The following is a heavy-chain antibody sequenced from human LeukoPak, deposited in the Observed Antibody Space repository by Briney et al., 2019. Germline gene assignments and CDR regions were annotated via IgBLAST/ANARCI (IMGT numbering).Heavy chain of an antibody. Sequence: GSSVKVSCKASGGTFSSYAISWVRQAPGQGLEWMGRIIPILGIANYAQKFQGRVTITADKSTSTAYMELSSLRSEDTAVYYCARDRIVATIGHFDYWGQGTLVTVSS. CDR2: IIPILGIA. CDR3: ARDRIVATIGHFDY. CDR1: GGTFSSYA. D-gene: IGHD5-12*01. V-gene: IGHV1-69*04. J-gene: IGHJ4*02.